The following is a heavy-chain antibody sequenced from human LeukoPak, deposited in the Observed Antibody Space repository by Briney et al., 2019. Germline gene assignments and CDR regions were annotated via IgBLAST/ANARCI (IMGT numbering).Heavy chain of an antibody. CDR2: IYTSGST. Sequence: PSQTLSLTCTVSGDSISSGIHYWSWIRQPAGKGLEWIGRIYTSGSTNYNPSLKSRVTMSLDSSKNEFSLKVTSVTAADTAMYYCAREARGGASDSDSWGQGTLVTVSS. V-gene: IGHV4-61*02. J-gene: IGHJ4*02. CDR1: GDSISSGIHY. D-gene: IGHD2-15*01. CDR3: AREARGGASDSDS.